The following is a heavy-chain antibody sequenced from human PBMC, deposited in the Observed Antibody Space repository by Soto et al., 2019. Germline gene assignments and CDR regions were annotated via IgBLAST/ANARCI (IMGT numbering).Heavy chain of an antibody. CDR3: ARDLGVWGSYRYTSNWFDP. CDR2: INHSGST. CDR1: GGSFSGYY. D-gene: IGHD3-16*02. V-gene: IGHV4-34*01. J-gene: IGHJ5*02. Sequence: TSETLSLTCAVYGGSFSGYYWSWIRQPPGKGLEWIGEINHSGSTNYNPSLKSRVTISVDTSKNQFSLKLSSVTAADTAVYYCARDLGVWGSYRYTSNWFDPWGQGTLVTVSS.